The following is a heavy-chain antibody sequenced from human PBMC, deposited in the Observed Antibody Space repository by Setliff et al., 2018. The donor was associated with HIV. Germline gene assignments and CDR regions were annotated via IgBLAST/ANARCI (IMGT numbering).Heavy chain of an antibody. Sequence: PGGSLRLSCVASGLTFSEAWMSWVRQAPGKGLEWVSSITGSGDSTYYADSVKGRFTISRDNSKNTLYLQMNSLRVEDMAVYYCAKDDSTRDGYITIFDYWGQGTLVTVSS. CDR3: AKDDSTRDGYITIFDY. CDR2: ITGSGDST. CDR1: GLTFSEAW. J-gene: IGHJ4*02. V-gene: IGHV3-23*01. D-gene: IGHD3-3*01.